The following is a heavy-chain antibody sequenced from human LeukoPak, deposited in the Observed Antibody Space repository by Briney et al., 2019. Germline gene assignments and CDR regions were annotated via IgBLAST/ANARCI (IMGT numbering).Heavy chain of an antibody. CDR1: GDSISSYY. J-gene: IGHJ4*02. V-gene: IGHV4-59*01. D-gene: IGHD1-26*01. CDR2: IYYSGST. CDR3: ARGSGSATPFPLDY. Sequence: SETLSLTCTVSGDSISSYYWSWIRQPPGKGLEWIGYIYYSGSTNYNPSLKSRVTISVDTSKNQFSLKLSSVTAADTAAYYCARGSGSATPFPLDYWGQGTLVTVSS.